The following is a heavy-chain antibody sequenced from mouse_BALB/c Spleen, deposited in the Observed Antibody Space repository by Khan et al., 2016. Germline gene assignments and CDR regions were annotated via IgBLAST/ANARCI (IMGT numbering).Heavy chain of an antibody. CDR1: GFSITGFA. J-gene: IGHJ3*01. CDR3: ASYCDYDGGFAY. V-gene: IGHV2-6-7*01. CDR2: IWGDGST. D-gene: IGHD2-4*01. Sequence: QVQLKESGPGLVAPSQSLSITCTVSGFSITGFAVNWVRQPPGKGLEWLGVIWGDGSTDYDSALKSRLSFSQDDSKSQVFLNMNRLQTDDTAGDGCASYCDYDGGFAYWGQGTLVTVSA.